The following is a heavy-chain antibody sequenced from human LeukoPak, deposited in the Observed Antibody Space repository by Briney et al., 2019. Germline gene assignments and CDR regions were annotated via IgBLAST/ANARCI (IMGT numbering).Heavy chain of an antibody. Sequence: GGSLRLSCAASGFTFSSYSMNWVRQAPGKGLEWVSSISSSSSYIYYADSVKGRFTISRDNAKNSLYLQMNSLRAEDTAMYYCARDLIVGSTITYYFDCWGQGTLVTVSS. J-gene: IGHJ4*02. CDR2: ISSSSSYI. D-gene: IGHD1-26*01. CDR3: ARDLIVGSTITYYFDC. V-gene: IGHV3-21*01. CDR1: GFTFSSYS.